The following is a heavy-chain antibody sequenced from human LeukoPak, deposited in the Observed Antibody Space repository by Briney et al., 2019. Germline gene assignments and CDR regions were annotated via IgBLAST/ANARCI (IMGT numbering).Heavy chain of an antibody. CDR1: GYSINSGYY. CDR3: ARHIEYQLLHYYYYMDV. V-gene: IGHV4-38-2*02. J-gene: IGHJ6*03. CDR2: IYYSGST. Sequence: SETLSLTCTVSGYSINSGYYWSWIRQPPGKRLEWIGSIYYSGSTYSNPTLKSRVTISVDTSKNQFSLKLSSVTAADTAVYHCARHIEYQLLHYYYYMDVWGKGTTVTVSS. D-gene: IGHD2-2*01.